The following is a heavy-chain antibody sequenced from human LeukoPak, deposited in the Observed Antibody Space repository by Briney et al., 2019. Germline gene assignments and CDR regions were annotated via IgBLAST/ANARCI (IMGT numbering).Heavy chain of an antibody. D-gene: IGHD3-22*01. CDR2: INPSGGST. J-gene: IGHJ4*02. CDR1: GYTFTSYY. Sequence: ASVKVSCKASGYTFTSYYMHWVRQAPGQGLEWMGIINPSGGSTSYAQKFQGRVTMPRDTSTSTVYMELSSLRSEDTAVYYCATASSGYADRFDYWGQGTLVTASS. V-gene: IGHV1-46*01. CDR3: ATASSGYADRFDY.